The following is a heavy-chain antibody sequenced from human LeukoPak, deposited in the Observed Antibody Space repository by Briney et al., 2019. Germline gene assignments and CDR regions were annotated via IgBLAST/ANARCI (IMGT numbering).Heavy chain of an antibody. Sequence: SETLSLTCTVSGGSISSGDYYWSWIRQPPGEGLEWIGYIYYSGSTYYNPSLKSRVTISVDTSKNQFSLKLSSVTAADTAVYYCQGYGGSYYDAFDIWGQGTMVTVSS. V-gene: IGHV4-30-4*08. J-gene: IGHJ3*02. CDR3: QGYGGSYYDAFDI. CDR2: IYYSGST. D-gene: IGHD1-26*01. CDR1: GGSISSGDYY.